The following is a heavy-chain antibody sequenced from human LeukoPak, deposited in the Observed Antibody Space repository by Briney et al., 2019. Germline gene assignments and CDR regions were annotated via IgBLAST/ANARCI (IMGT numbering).Heavy chain of an antibody. CDR3: ARGPSTTLTTK. CDR1: EFSFSSYR. V-gene: IGHV3-7*01. J-gene: IGHJ4*02. Sequence: SGGSLRLSCVASEFSFSSYRMTWVRQAPGKGLERVANIKQDGSVKKYVDSVKGRFTIYRDNAENSLYLQMNSLRVEDTAVYYCARGPSTTLTTKWGQGTLVTVSS. CDR2: IKQDGSVK. D-gene: IGHD4-11*01.